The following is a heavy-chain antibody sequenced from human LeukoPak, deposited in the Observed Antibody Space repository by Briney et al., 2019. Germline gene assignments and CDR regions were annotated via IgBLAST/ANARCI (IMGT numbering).Heavy chain of an antibody. CDR1: GFTVSSNY. J-gene: IGHJ4*02. Sequence: GGSLRLSCAASGFTVSSNYMSWVRQAPGKGLEWVSVIYSGGSTYYADSVKGRFTISRGNSKNTLYLQMNSLRAEDTTVYYCARGEYQLPQGNWGQGTLVTVSS. V-gene: IGHV3-66*02. D-gene: IGHD2-2*01. CDR2: IYSGGST. CDR3: ARGEYQLPQGN.